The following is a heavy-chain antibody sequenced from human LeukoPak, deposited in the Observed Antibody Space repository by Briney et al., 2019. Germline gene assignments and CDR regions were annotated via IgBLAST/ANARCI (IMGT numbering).Heavy chain of an antibody. D-gene: IGHD3-10*01. Sequence: PSETLSLTCAVYGGSFSGYYWSWIRQPPGKGLEWIGEINHSGSTHYNPSLKSRVTISVDTSKNQFSLKLSSVTAADTAVYYCARGRLGGSGSYYNVLDYWGQGTLVTVSS. V-gene: IGHV4-34*01. CDR3: ARGRLGGSGSYYNVLDY. CDR1: GGSFSGYY. J-gene: IGHJ4*02. CDR2: INHSGST.